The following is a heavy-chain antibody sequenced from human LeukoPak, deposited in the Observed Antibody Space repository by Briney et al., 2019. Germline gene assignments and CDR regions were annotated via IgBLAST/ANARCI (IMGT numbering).Heavy chain of an antibody. CDR1: GFTFSSCS. V-gene: IGHV3-21*01. CDR3: ARDEGPEYFQH. Sequence: GGSLRLSCAASGFTFSSCSMNWVHQAPGKGLEWVSSISSSSSYIYYADSVKGRFTISRDNAKNSLYLQMNSLRAEDTAVYYCARDEGPEYFQHWGQGTLVTVSS. J-gene: IGHJ1*01. CDR2: ISSSSSYI.